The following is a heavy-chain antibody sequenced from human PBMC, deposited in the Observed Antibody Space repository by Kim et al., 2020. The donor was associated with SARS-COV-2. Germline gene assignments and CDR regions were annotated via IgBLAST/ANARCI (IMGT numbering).Heavy chain of an antibody. J-gene: IGHJ5*02. Sequence: SETLSLTCAVYGGSFSGYYWSWIRQPPGKGLEWIGEINHSGSTNYNPSLKSRVTISVDTSKNQFSLKLSSVTAADTAVYYCARGRVRPSRYSGLGGWFDPWGQGTLVTVSS. CDR3: ARGRVRPSRYSGLGGWFDP. CDR1: GGSFSGYY. V-gene: IGHV4-34*01. D-gene: IGHD1-26*01. CDR2: INHSGST.